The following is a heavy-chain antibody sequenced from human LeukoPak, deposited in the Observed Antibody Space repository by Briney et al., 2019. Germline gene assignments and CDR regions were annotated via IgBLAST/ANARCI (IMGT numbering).Heavy chain of an antibody. CDR1: GVSISSGGYY. D-gene: IGHD1-26*01. J-gene: IGHJ4*02. Sequence: PSETLSLTCTVSGVSISSGGYYWSWIRQPPGKGLEWIGYIYHTGSTYYNPSLKSRVTISVDRSKNQFSLKLSSVTAADTAVYYCARGLLEWEHPIGVDYWGQGTLVTVSS. CDR2: IYHTGST. CDR3: ARGLLEWEHPIGVDY. V-gene: IGHV4-30-2*01.